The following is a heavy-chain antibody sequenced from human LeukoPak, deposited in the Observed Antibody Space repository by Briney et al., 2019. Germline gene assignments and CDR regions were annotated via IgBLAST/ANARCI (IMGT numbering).Heavy chain of an antibody. CDR2: IYYSGST. CDR3: ARHVEVNGGNYFDY. Sequence: SETLSLTCTVSGGSISSYYWSWIRQPPGKGLEWIGYIYYSGSTNYNPSLKSRVTLSVDTSKNQFSLKLSSVTAADTAVYYCARHVEVNGGNYFDYWGQGTLVTVSS. J-gene: IGHJ4*02. V-gene: IGHV4-59*08. D-gene: IGHD4-23*01. CDR1: GGSISSYY.